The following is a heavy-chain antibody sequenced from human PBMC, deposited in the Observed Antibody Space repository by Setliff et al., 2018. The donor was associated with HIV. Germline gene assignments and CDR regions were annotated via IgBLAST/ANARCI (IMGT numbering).Heavy chain of an antibody. V-gene: IGHV4-61*01. D-gene: IGHD6-13*01. CDR3: ARGRYRSRWYASDHYYIDV. Sequence: SETLSLTYTVSGGSVSTGNYYWNWIRLPPGKGLEWIGYIFYSGSTNYDPSLKSRVTISVDTSKNQFSLRLNSVTAADTAIYYCARGRYRSRWYASDHYYIDVWGKGTTVTVSS. CDR2: IFYSGST. CDR1: GGSVSTGNYY. J-gene: IGHJ6*03.